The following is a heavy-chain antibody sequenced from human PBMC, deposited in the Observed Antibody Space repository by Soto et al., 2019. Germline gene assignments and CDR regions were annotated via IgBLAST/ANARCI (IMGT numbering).Heavy chain of an antibody. CDR2: ISGSGTYI. CDR3: ARAIYYFYYGMDV. CDR1: GFTFNTYS. V-gene: IGHV3-21*01. Sequence: VGSLRLSCAASGFTFNTYSMNWVRQAPGRGLEWVSCISGSGTYIDYPDSVKGRFIVSRDNAKNSLYLEMNSLRAEDTAVYYCARAIYYFYYGMDVWGQGTTVTVSS. J-gene: IGHJ6*02.